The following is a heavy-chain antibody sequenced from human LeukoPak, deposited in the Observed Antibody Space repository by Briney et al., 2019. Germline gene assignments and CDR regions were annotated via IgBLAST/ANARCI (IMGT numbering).Heavy chain of an antibody. V-gene: IGHV5-51*01. J-gene: IGHJ5*02. D-gene: IGHD2/OR15-2a*01. CDR1: GYSFTSYW. CDR3: ARARDSTTWRPGWFDP. Sequence: GESLKISCKGSGYSFTSYWIGWVRQMPGKGLEWMGIIYPGDSDTRYSPSFQGQVTISADRSISTAYLQWSSLKASDTAIYYCARARDSTTWRPGWFDPWGQGTLVTVSS. CDR2: IYPGDSDT.